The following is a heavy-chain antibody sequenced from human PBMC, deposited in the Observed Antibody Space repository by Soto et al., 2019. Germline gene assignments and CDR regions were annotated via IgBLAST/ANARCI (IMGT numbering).Heavy chain of an antibody. V-gene: IGHV3-74*01. D-gene: IGHD2-2*01. Sequence: PGGSLRLSCAASGFTFSSYWMHWVRQAPGKGLVWVSRINSDGSSTSYADSVKGRFTISRDNAKNTLYLQMNSLRAEDTAVYYCARDPFYSRDCISTSCSGKYYYYYYGMDVWGQGTTVTVSS. J-gene: IGHJ6*02. CDR3: ARDPFYSRDCISTSCSGKYYYYYYGMDV. CDR1: GFTFSSYW. CDR2: INSDGSST.